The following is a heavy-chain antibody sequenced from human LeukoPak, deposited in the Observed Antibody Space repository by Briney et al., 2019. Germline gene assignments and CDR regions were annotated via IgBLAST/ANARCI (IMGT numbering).Heavy chain of an antibody. CDR3: AIVQYYDFWSGYPYYYYGMDV. CDR1: GYSFTSYW. CDR2: IYPGDSDT. V-gene: IGHV5-51*01. J-gene: IGHJ6*02. Sequence: GESLKISCKGSGYSFTSYWIGWVRQMPGKGLEWMGIIYPGDSDTRYSPSFQGQVTISADKSISTAYLQWSSLKASDTAMYYCAIVQYYDFWSGYPYYYYGMDVWGQGTTVIVSS. D-gene: IGHD3-3*01.